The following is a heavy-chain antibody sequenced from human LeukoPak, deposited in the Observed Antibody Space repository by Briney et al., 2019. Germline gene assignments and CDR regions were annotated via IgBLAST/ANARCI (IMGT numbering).Heavy chain of an antibody. J-gene: IGHJ4*02. CDR2: IRYDGSNK. CDR3: AKDHARRLSITIFGVVAGYFDY. Sequence: GRSLRLSCAASGFTFSSYGMHWVRQAPGKGLEWVAFIRYDGSNKYYADSVKGRFTISRDNSKNTLYLQMNSLRAEDTAVYYCAKDHARRLSITIFGVVAGYFDYWGQGTLVTVSS. V-gene: IGHV3-30*02. CDR1: GFTFSSYG. D-gene: IGHD3-3*01.